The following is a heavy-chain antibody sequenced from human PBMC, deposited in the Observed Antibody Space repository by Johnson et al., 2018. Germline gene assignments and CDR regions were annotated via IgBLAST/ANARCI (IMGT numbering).Heavy chain of an antibody. V-gene: IGHV3-30*18. D-gene: IGHD3-10*01. CDR2: ISYDGRKG. CDR1: GFTFSSYG. CDR3: AKSGSGSYSIDY. J-gene: IGHJ4*02. Sequence: QVQLVQSGGGVVQPGRSLRLSCAASGFTFSSYGMHWVRQTPGKGLEWVAVISYDGRKGYYADSVKGRFAISRDNPKKTLYLQMNSLRAEDTAVYYCAKSGSGSYSIDYWGQGTLVTVSS.